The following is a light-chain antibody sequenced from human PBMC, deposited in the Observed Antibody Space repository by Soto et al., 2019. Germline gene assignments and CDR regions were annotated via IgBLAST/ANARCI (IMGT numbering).Light chain of an antibody. Sequence: EIVITPSPATLSVSPGDSATLSCRASQSVSRSLAWYQQRPGQAPRLLISGASTRATGIAARFSGSGSGTEFTLTISSLQSEDSALYYCQQYSKWPTFSQGTRLEI. CDR2: GAS. J-gene: IGKJ5*01. CDR1: QSVSRS. CDR3: QQYSKWPT. V-gene: IGKV3-15*01.